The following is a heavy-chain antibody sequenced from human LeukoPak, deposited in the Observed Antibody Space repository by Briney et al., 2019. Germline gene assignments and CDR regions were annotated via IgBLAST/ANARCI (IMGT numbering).Heavy chain of an antibody. CDR3: ARLAARPVLGYYYYYMDV. D-gene: IGHD6-6*01. V-gene: IGHV1-8*01. Sequence: KPGASVKVSCKASGYTFTSYDINWVRQATGQGLEWMGRMNPNSGNTGYAQKFQGRVTMTRNTSISTAYMELSSLRSEDTAVYYCARLAARPVLGYYYYYMDVWGKGTTVTVSS. CDR2: MNPNSGNT. J-gene: IGHJ6*03. CDR1: GYTFTSYD.